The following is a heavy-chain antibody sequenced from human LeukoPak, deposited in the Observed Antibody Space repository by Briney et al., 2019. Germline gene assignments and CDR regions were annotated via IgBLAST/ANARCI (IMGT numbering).Heavy chain of an antibody. Sequence: SETLSLTCTVSGGSISSSSYYWGWIRQPPGKGLEWIGSIYYSGGTYYNPSLKSRVTISVDTSKNQFSLKLSSVTAADTAVYYCASDYYDSSGYPLPFDYWGQGTLVTVSS. CDR1: GGSISSSSYY. J-gene: IGHJ4*02. D-gene: IGHD3-22*01. CDR3: ASDYYDSSGYPLPFDY. CDR2: IYYSGGT. V-gene: IGHV4-39*01.